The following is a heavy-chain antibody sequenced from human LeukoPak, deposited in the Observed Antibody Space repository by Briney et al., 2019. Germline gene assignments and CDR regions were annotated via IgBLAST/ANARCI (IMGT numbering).Heavy chain of an antibody. Sequence: GASVKVSCKASGYTFTSYDINWVRQATGQGLEWMGWMNPNSGNTGYAQKFQGRVTMTRNTSISTAYMELSSLRSEDTAVYYCALSIAARPYWFDPWGQGTLVTVFS. D-gene: IGHD6-6*01. V-gene: IGHV1-8*01. CDR1: GYTFTSYD. CDR2: MNPNSGNT. J-gene: IGHJ5*02. CDR3: ALSIAARPYWFDP.